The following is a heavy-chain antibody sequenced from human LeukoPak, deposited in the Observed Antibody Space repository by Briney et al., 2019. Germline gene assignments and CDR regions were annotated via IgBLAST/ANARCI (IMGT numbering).Heavy chain of an antibody. D-gene: IGHD1-26*01. J-gene: IGHJ3*02. Sequence: PGGSLRLSCAASGFTFSNYWMHWVRQAPGKGLVWVSHIYNDGSSTSYADSVKGRFTISRDNAKSTLYLQMNSLRAEDTAVYSCARVRGGSGRSYAADAFDIWGQGTMVTVSS. CDR2: IYNDGSST. V-gene: IGHV3-74*01. CDR1: GFTFSNYW. CDR3: ARVRGGSGRSYAADAFDI.